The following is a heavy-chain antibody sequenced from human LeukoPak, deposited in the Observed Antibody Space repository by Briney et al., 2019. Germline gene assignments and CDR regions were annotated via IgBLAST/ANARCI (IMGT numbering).Heavy chain of an antibody. V-gene: IGHV3-7*05. CDR2: IKQDGSQK. CDR1: GFTFSSYW. J-gene: IGHJ5*02. CDR3: AKLLSGYCSRTSCLNWFDP. Sequence: GGSLRLSCAASGFTFSSYWMSWVRQAPGKGLEWVATIKQDGSQKEYVDSVKGRFTISRDNSKNTLYLQMNSLRAEDTAVYYCAKLLSGYCSRTSCLNWFDPWGQGTLVTVSS. D-gene: IGHD2-2*01.